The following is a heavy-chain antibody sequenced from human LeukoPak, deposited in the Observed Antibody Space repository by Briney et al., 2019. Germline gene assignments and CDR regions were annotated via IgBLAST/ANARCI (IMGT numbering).Heavy chain of an antibody. D-gene: IGHD3-22*01. CDR1: GFTFSSYG. CDR3: AKDLYYDSSGPFDY. Sequence: GGSLRLSCAASGFTFSSYGMHWVRQAPGKGLEWVAVIWYDGSNKYYADSVKGRFTISRDNSKNTLYLQMNSLRAEDTAVYYCAKDLYYDSSGPFDYWGQGTLVTISS. J-gene: IGHJ4*02. V-gene: IGHV3-33*06. CDR2: IWYDGSNK.